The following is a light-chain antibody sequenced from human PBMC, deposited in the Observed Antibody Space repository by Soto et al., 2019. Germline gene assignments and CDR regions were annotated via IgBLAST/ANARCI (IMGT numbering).Light chain of an antibody. Sequence: EIVLTQSPATLSLSPGERATLSCRASPSVTSYLAWYQQKPGQAPRLLIYDTSNRATGIPARFSGSGSGTDFTLTISRLEPEDFAVYYCQQRSSRPPTFGGGTKVEIK. CDR2: DTS. J-gene: IGKJ4*01. V-gene: IGKV3-11*01. CDR3: QQRSSRPPT. CDR1: PSVTSY.